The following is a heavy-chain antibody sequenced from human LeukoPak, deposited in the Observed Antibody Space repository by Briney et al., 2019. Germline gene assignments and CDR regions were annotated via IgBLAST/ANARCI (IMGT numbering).Heavy chain of an antibody. J-gene: IGHJ3*02. CDR2: ITSSSSTI. CDR1: GFTFSKHA. D-gene: IGHD3-22*01. Sequence: GESLRLSCTASGFTFSKHAMSWVRQAPGKGLEWVSYITSSSSTIYYADSVRGRFTISRDNAKNSLYLQMNSLRDEDTAVYYCARVDWMIGAFDIWGQGTMVTVSS. CDR3: ARVDWMIGAFDI. V-gene: IGHV3-48*02.